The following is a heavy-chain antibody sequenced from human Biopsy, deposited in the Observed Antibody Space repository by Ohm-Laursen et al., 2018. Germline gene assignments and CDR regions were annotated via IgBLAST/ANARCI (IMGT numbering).Heavy chain of an antibody. CDR2: ICYTGST. J-gene: IGHJ4*02. CDR3: ARDSRGGHLNTTLITGKNLDS. V-gene: IGHV4-59*01. CDR1: RDSISNYY. Sequence: TLSLTCTVSRDSISNYYWTWIRLSPGKGLEWIGYICYTGSTNYNPSVKSRVTISVDTSKNQFSLKLNSVTAADTAVYFCARDSRGGHLNTTLITGKNLDSWGQGILVTVSS. D-gene: IGHD3-16*01.